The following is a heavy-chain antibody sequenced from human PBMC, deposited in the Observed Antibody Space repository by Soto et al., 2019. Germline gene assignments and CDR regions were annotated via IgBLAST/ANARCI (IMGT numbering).Heavy chain of an antibody. CDR2: IYHSGST. Sequence: PSETLSLTCAVSGGSISSSNWWSWVRQPPGKGLEWIGEIYHSGSTNYNPSLKSRVTISVDKSKNQFSLKLSSVTAADTAVYYCARDRGSSGRYFDYWGQGTLVTVSS. V-gene: IGHV4-4*02. CDR3: ARDRGSSGRYFDY. J-gene: IGHJ4*03. D-gene: IGHD6-19*01. CDR1: GGSISSSNW.